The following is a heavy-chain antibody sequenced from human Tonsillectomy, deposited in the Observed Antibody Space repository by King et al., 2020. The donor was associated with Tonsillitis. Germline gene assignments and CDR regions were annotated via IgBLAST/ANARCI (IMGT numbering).Heavy chain of an antibody. CDR1: GFSFTTYW. CDR2: IKQDGSAK. V-gene: IGHV3-7*01. CDR3: ARDRGTAIPYYFYGLDV. Sequence: DVQLVESGGGLVQPGGSLRLSCAASGFSFTTYWMSWVRQAPGKGPEWVANIKQDGSAKYYVDSVKGRFTISRDNAKNSLYLQMNSLRAEDTAVYYFARDRGTAIPYYFYGLDVWGQGTTVTVSS. D-gene: IGHD5-18*01. J-gene: IGHJ6*02.